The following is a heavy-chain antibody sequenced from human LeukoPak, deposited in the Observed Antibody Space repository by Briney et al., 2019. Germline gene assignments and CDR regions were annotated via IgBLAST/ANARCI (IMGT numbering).Heavy chain of an antibody. J-gene: IGHJ2*01. Sequence: SETLSLTCAVSGGSISSGGYSWSWIRQPPGKGLEWIGYIYHSGSTYYNPSLKSRVTISVDRSKNQFSLKLSSVTAADTAVYYCAREGVHWYFDLWGRGTLVTVSS. CDR2: IYHSGST. CDR1: GGSISSGGYS. D-gene: IGHD6-6*01. CDR3: AREGVHWYFDL. V-gene: IGHV4-30-2*01.